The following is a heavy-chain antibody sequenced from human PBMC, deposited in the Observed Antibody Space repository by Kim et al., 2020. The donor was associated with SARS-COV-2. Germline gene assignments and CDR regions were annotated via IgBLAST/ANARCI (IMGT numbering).Heavy chain of an antibody. CDR1: GFTFSSYG. J-gene: IGHJ4*02. CDR3: AKVSGSYYALDY. V-gene: IGHV3-30*18. D-gene: IGHD1-26*01. Sequence: GGSLRLSCAASGFTFSSYGMHWVRQAPGKGLEWVAVISYDGSNKYYADSVKGRFTISRDNSKNTLYLQMNSLRAEDTAVYYCAKVSGSYYALDYWGQGTLVTVSS. CDR2: ISYDGSNK.